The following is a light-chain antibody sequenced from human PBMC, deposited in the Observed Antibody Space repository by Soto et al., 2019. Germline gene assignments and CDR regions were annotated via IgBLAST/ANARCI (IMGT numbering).Light chain of an antibody. CDR1: SSDVGAYNY. CDR2: DVG. J-gene: IGLJ1*01. CDR3: SSYRSTSIPYV. Sequence: QSALTQPASVSGSPGQSITISCTGTSSDVGAYNYVSWYQHHPGKAPKLMIYDVGNRPSGVSDRFSGSKSANTASLTISGLQAEDEADYYCSSYRSTSIPYVFGAGTKVTVL. V-gene: IGLV2-14*03.